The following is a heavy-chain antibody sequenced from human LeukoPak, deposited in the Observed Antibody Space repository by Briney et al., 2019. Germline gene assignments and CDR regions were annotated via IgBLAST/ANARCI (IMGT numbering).Heavy chain of an antibody. CDR1: GGTFSSYA. CDR3: ARASTVTIDY. V-gene: IGHV1-69*04. Sequence: ASVKVSCKASGGTFSSYAISWVRQAPGQGLEWMGRIIPIRGIANYAQKFQGRVTITADKCTSTAYMELSSLRSEDTAVYYCARASTVTIDYWGQGTLVTVST. CDR2: IIPIRGIA. J-gene: IGHJ4*02. D-gene: IGHD4-17*01.